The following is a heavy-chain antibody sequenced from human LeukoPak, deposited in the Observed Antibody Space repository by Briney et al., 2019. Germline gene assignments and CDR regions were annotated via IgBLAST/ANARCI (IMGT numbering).Heavy chain of an antibody. V-gene: IGHV1-46*01. CDR1: GYTFTSYY. D-gene: IGHD4-17*01. Sequence: ASVNVSCKASGYTFTSYYMHWVRQAPGQGLEWMGIINPSGGSTSYAQKFQGRVTMTRDTSTSTVYMELSSLRSEDTAVYYCARASTTEGYYYYMDVWGKGTTVTVSS. CDR3: ARASTTEGYYYYMDV. CDR2: INPSGGST. J-gene: IGHJ6*03.